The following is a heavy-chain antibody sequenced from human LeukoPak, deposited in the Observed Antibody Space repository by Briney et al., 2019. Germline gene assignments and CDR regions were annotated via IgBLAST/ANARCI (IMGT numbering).Heavy chain of an antibody. Sequence: GGSLRLSCAASGFTFSSYGVSWVRHPPGKGLEWVAGIIGGGARTYYADSVKGRFTISRDNSKSTLYLQMNSLRAEDTAVYYCARADASGTYCLVNWGQGTLVTVSS. CDR2: IIGGGART. CDR3: ARADASGTYCLVN. V-gene: IGHV3-23*01. J-gene: IGHJ4*02. CDR1: GFTFSSYG. D-gene: IGHD3-10*01.